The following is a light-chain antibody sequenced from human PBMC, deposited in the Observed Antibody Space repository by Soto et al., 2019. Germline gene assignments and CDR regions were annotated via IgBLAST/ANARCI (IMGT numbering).Light chain of an antibody. CDR3: QQYVSSPYI. V-gene: IGKV3-20*01. CDR1: QSISSSY. Sequence: DIVLTQSPGTLSLSPGERATLSCRASQSISSSYLAWYQQKPGQAPRLLIHGVSTRATGIPDRFSGSGSGTDFTLTISRLEPKDFTVYYCQQYVSSPYIFGQGTKLEIK. CDR2: GVS. J-gene: IGKJ2*01.